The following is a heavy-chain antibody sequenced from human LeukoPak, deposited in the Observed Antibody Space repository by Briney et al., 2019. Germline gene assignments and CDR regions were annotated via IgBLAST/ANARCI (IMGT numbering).Heavy chain of an antibody. Sequence: ASVKVSCKASGYTFTGYYMHWVRQAPGQGLEWMGWINPNSGGTNYAQKFQGRVTMTRDTSISTAYMELSRLRSDDTAVYYCARDAYTYIVGATVTDYWGQGTLVTVSS. CDR2: INPNSGGT. V-gene: IGHV1-2*02. CDR1: GYTFTGYY. J-gene: IGHJ4*02. D-gene: IGHD1-26*01. CDR3: ARDAYTYIVGATVTDY.